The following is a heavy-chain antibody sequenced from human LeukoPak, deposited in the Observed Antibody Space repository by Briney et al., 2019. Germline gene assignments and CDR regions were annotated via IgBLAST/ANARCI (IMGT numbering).Heavy chain of an antibody. V-gene: IGHV3-33*01. J-gene: IGHJ4*02. D-gene: IGHD5-24*01. CDR1: GFTFRNHG. CDR3: VRDRGALQYFDY. CDR2: IWYDGSNK. Sequence: GGSLRLSCAASGFTFRNHGMHWIRQAPGKGLEWVAIIWYDGSNKYYADPLNGRFTISRDNSKNTLYLQMNNLRDDDTAVYYCVRDRGALQYFDYWGQGTLVTVSS.